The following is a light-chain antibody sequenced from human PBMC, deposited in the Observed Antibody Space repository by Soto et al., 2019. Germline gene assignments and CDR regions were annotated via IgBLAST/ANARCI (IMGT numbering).Light chain of an antibody. CDR3: QQYNNWPYT. CDR2: GAS. CDR1: QSVGSD. J-gene: IGKJ2*01. V-gene: IGKV3-15*01. Sequence: EIVMTQSPATLSVSPGDRATLSCRASQSVGSDLAWYHQKPGQAPRLLIYGASTRATGIPARFSGSGSGTEFTLTISSLQSEDFAVYYCQQYNNWPYTFGQGTKLEIK.